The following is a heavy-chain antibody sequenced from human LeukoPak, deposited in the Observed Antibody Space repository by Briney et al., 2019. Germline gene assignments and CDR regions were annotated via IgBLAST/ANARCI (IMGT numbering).Heavy chain of an antibody. V-gene: IGHV4-61*02. CDR2: IYTSGST. D-gene: IGHD5-12*01. CDR3: ARVRVATTNWFDP. CDR1: GGSISSGSYY. Sequence: SETLSLTCTVSGGSISSGSYYWSWIRQPAGKGLEWTGRIYTSGSTNYNPSLKSRVTISVDTSKNQFSLKLSSVTAADTAVYYCARVRVATTNWFDPWGQGTLVTVSP. J-gene: IGHJ5*02.